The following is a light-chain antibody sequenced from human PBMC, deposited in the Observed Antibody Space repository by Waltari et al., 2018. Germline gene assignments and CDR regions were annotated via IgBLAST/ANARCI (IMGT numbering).Light chain of an antibody. CDR2: GKN. V-gene: IGLV3-19*01. Sequence: SSELTQDPAVSVALGQTVRITRQGDSLRSYYASWYQQKPGQAPVLVIYGKNNRPSGIPDRFSGSSSGNTASLTITGAQAEDEADYYCNSRDSSGNYVVFGGGTKLTVL. J-gene: IGLJ2*01. CDR1: SLRSYY. CDR3: NSRDSSGNYVV.